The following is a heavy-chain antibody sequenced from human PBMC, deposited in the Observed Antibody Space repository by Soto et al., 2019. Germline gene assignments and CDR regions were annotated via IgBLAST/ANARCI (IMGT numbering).Heavy chain of an antibody. D-gene: IGHD1-1*01. CDR2: ISGSGGST. CDR1: GFTFSSYA. CDR3: AKEGESTGTGGDYYGMDV. V-gene: IGHV3-23*01. Sequence: EVQLLESGGGLVQPGGSLRLSCAASGFTFSSYAMSWVRQAPGKGLEWVSAISGSGGSTYYADSVKGRFTISRDNSKNTLYLQKNSLRGEDTAVYYCAKEGESTGTGGDYYGMDVWGQGTTVTVSS. J-gene: IGHJ6*02.